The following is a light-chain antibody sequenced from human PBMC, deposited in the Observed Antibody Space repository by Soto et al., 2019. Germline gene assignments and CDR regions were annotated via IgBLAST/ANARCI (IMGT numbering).Light chain of an antibody. J-gene: IGKJ5*01. Sequence: ELVLTQSPATLSLSAGERATLSCRASQSVSSYLAWYQKKPGQAPRLLIYDASNRANGIPARFSGSGSGTDFTLTISSLEPEDFAVYYGQQRSNWPPITFGQGTRLEIK. CDR1: QSVSSY. V-gene: IGKV3-11*01. CDR2: DAS. CDR3: QQRSNWPPIT.